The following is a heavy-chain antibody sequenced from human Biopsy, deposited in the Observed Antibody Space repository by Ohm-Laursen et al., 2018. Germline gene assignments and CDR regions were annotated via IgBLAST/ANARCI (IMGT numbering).Heavy chain of an antibody. Sequence: SDTLSLTCTVSGGSISGYYWTWIRQSPGKGLEWIGHVYNGGITNYNPSLKSRVTISKDTSKNQFSLQVNSVTAADTAVYYCARTPRDSFWSGSYKRGLWFDPWGQGTLVIVSS. D-gene: IGHD3-3*01. J-gene: IGHJ5*02. CDR2: VYNGGIT. V-gene: IGHV4-59*07. CDR3: ARTPRDSFWSGSYKRGLWFDP. CDR1: GGSISGYY.